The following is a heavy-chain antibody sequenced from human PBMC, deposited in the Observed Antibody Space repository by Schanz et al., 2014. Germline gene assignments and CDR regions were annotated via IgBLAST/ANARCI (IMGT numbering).Heavy chain of an antibody. CDR2: ISSSGSYI. V-gene: IGHV3-21*04. CDR1: GFAFSAYS. J-gene: IGHJ6*02. CDR3: ARQRSYFYAMDV. Sequence: EVQLVESGGGLVKPGGSLRLSCAASGFAFSAYSMNWVRQAPGKGLEWVSSISSSGSYIYFPDSVKGRFTISRDNAKNSLYLQMNSLRAEDTAVYYCARQRSYFYAMDVWGQGTTVTVSS.